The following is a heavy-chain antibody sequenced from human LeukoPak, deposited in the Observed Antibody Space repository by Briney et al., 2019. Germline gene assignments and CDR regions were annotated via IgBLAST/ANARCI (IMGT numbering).Heavy chain of an antibody. D-gene: IGHD3-10*01. CDR2: ISYDGSNK. CDR1: GFTFSSYG. CDR3: ARVWFGEGVFDY. V-gene: IGHV3-30*19. Sequence: GGSLRLSCAASGFTFSSYGMHWVRQAPGKGLEWVAVISYDGSNKYYADSVKGRFTISRDNSKNTLYLQMNSLRAEDTAVYYCARVWFGEGVFDYWGQGTLVTVSS. J-gene: IGHJ4*02.